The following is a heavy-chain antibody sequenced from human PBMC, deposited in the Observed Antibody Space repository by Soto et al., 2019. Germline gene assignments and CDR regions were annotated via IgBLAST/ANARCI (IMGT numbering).Heavy chain of an antibody. J-gene: IGHJ4*02. CDR1: GFTFSSCV. V-gene: IGHV3-23*01. Sequence: EVHLLESGGGLVHPGESLRLSCGASGFTFSSCVMTWVRQAPGKGLEWVSCITDSGTGTYYADYGKGRFTISRDNSKNTMYLQMNNLRVEDTGVYYCAKGLINGRWYAEDWGQGTLVTVSS. CDR2: ITDSGTGT. CDR3: AKGLINGRWYAED. D-gene: IGHD6-13*01.